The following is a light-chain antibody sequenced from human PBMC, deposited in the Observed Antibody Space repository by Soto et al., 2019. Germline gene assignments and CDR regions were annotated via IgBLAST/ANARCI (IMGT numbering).Light chain of an antibody. V-gene: IGKV3-15*01. J-gene: IGKJ1*01. CDR3: QQYNNWPRT. CDR1: HSVSSN. CDR2: GAS. Sequence: EILMTQSPATLSGSPGERSTLSCSASHSVSSNLAWYQQKPGQAPRLLIYGASTRATGIPARFSGSGSGTEFTLTISSLQSEDFAVYYCQQYNNWPRTFGQGTKVDIK.